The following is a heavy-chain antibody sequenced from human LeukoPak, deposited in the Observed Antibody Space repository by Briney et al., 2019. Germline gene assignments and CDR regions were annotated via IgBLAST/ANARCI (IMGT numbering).Heavy chain of an antibody. Sequence: GGSLRLSCAASGFTFSSYSMNWVRQAPGKGLEWVSSISSSSSYIYYAGSVKGRFTISRDNAKNSLYLQMNSLRAEDTAVYYCARDYDSSGNDAFDIWGQGTMVTVSS. CDR3: ARDYDSSGNDAFDI. D-gene: IGHD3-22*01. J-gene: IGHJ3*02. CDR1: GFTFSSYS. CDR2: ISSSSSYI. V-gene: IGHV3-21*01.